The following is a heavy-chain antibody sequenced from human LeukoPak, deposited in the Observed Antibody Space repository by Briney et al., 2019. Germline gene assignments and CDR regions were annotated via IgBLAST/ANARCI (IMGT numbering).Heavy chain of an antibody. V-gene: IGHV1-69*13. CDR1: GGTFSSYA. CDR2: IIPIFGTA. CDR3: ARDRDSSGWSPLDY. D-gene: IGHD6-19*01. J-gene: IGHJ4*02. Sequence: ASVKVSCKASGGTFSSYAISWVRQAPGQGLEWMGGIIPIFGTANYAQKFQGRVTITADESTSTAYMELSSLRSEDTAVYYCARDRDSSGWSPLDYWGQGTLVTVSS.